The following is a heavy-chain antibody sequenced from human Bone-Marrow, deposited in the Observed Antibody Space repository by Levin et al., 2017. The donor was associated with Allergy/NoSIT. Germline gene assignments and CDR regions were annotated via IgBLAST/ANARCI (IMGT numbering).Heavy chain of an antibody. CDR2: IYYSGAT. Sequence: ESLKISCTVSGGSISTDLYYWGWIRQPPGKGLEWLGSIYYSGATSYNPSLKSRVTISVDTSKNQFSLKVTSVTAADTAVYFCATHEVPAITFDHWGLGTLVTVSS. D-gene: IGHD2-2*01. CDR1: GGSISTDLYY. J-gene: IGHJ4*02. CDR3: ATHEVPAITFDH. V-gene: IGHV4-39*01.